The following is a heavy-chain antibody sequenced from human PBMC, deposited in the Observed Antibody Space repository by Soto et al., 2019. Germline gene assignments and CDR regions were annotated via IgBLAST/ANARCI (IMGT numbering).Heavy chain of an antibody. CDR3: ALRPIEYYYDSSGPFAEYFQH. CDR2: ISAYNGNT. V-gene: IGHV1-18*01. CDR1: GYTFTSYG. J-gene: IGHJ1*01. Sequence: GASVKVSCKASGYTFTSYGISWVRQAPGQGLEWMGWISAYNGNTNYAQKLQGRVTMTTDTSTSTAYMELRSLRSDDTAVYYCALRPIEYYYDSSGPFAEYFQHWGQGTLVTVSS. D-gene: IGHD3-22*01.